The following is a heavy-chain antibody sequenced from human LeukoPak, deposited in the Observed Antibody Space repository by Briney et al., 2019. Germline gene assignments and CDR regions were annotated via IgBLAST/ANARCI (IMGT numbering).Heavy chain of an antibody. D-gene: IGHD2-15*01. CDR1: GGSITTYY. J-gene: IGHJ3*02. CDR2: IYYSGST. V-gene: IGHV4-59*08. Sequence: SETLSLTCTVSGGSITTYYWSWIRQPPGKGPEWIGYIYYSGSTNYNPSLKSRVTISIDTSKNQFSLKLSSVTAADTAVYFCARHAAEVVVIGHDAFDIWGQGTMVTVSS. CDR3: ARHAAEVVVIGHDAFDI.